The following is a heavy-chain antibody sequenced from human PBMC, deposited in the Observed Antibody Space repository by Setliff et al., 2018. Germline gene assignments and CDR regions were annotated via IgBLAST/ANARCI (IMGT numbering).Heavy chain of an antibody. V-gene: IGHV4-39*07. CDR1: GGSISSSGYY. CDR3: ARGDSSGYYYILFDS. J-gene: IGHJ4*02. CDR2: IYYRGST. D-gene: IGHD3-22*01. Sequence: PSETLSLTCTVSGGSISSSGYYWGWIRQPPGKGLEWIGSIYYRGSTYYNPSLKSRVTTSVDASKNQFSLKLSSVTAADTAAYYCARGDSSGYYYILFDSWGQGTQVTVSS.